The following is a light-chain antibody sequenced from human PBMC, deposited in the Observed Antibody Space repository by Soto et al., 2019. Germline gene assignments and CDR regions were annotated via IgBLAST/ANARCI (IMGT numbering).Light chain of an antibody. V-gene: IGLV1-47*01. CDR3: AAWDDSLSGWV. J-gene: IGLJ3*02. CDR2: RNN. Sequence: QSVLTQPPSASGTPGQRVTISCSGSSPNIGSNYVYWYQQLPGTAPKLLIYRNNQRPSGVPDRFSGSKSGTSASLAISGLRSEDEAHYYCAAWDDSLSGWVFGGGTKLTVL. CDR1: SPNIGSNY.